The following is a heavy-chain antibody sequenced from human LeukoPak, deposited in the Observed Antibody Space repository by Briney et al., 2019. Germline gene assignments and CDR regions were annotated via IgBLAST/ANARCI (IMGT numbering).Heavy chain of an antibody. CDR3: AKHEGSYYDKSGYTFDF. V-gene: IGHV4-39*01. CDR2: IHSSGNT. CDR1: IGSFNSGVYY. J-gene: IGHJ4*02. Sequence: SETLSLTCTVSIGSFNSGVYYWGWIRQPPGKGLEWIGSIHSSGNTYYNPSLKSRVTISVDTSKNHFSLKLSSVTAAGRAVYYCAKHEGSYYDKSGYTFDFWGQGTLVTVSS. D-gene: IGHD3-22*01.